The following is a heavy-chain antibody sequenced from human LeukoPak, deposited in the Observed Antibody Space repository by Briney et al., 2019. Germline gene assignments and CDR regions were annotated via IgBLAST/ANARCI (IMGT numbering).Heavy chain of an antibody. CDR3: ASFMPLYYDFWIVQPYYFDY. CDR1: GFTFSSYSMN. J-gene: IGHJ4*02. V-gene: IGHV4-59*05. CDR2: IYYSGST. D-gene: IGHD3-3*01. Sequence: GSLRLSCAASGFTFSSYSMNWVRQAPGKGLEWIGSIYYSGSTYYNPSLKSRVTISVDTSKNQFSLKLSSVTAADTAVYYCASFMPLYYDFWIVQPYYFDYWGQGTLVTVSS.